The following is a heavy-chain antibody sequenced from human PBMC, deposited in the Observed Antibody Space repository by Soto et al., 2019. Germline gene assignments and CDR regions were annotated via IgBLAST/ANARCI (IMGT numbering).Heavy chain of an antibody. CDR1: GAYISDFS. Sequence: QLRLQESGSGVVRTSETLSLTCRVSGAYISDFSWSWIRQPAGKGLEWIGRITINGNTQKNPSFKSRVTMSIDTSRNHFSLNLQSATAADTALYYCARETGENWTYEAHWGPGTLVTVSS. D-gene: IGHD1-7*01. CDR3: ARETGENWTYEAH. J-gene: IGHJ1*01. V-gene: IGHV4-4*07. CDR2: ITINGNT.